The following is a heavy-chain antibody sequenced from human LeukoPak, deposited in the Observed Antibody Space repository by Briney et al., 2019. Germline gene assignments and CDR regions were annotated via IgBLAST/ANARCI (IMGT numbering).Heavy chain of an antibody. CDR1: GGSLCSYY. D-gene: IGHD3-16*01. CDR3: ARQSDDLGYFQN. Sequence: SETLSLTCTVSGGSLCSYYWSWIRQPPGKGLEWIGYIYYRGRTKYNPSLQSRVTISVDTSRNQFSLRLSSVTAADTAVYYCARQSDDLGYFQNWGQGTLVTVSS. J-gene: IGHJ1*01. V-gene: IGHV4-59*08. CDR2: IYYRGRT.